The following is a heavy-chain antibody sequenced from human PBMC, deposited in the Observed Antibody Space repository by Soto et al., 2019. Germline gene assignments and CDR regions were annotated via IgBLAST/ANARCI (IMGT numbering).Heavy chain of an antibody. CDR3: ARTYCSGGSCYSHYYYYMAV. Sequence: ASVKVSCKASGYTFTSYDINWVRQATGQGLEWMGWMNPNSGNTGYAQKFQGRVTMTRNTSISTAYMELSSLRSEDTAVYYCARTYCSGGSCYSHYYYYMAVWGNGTTVTVSS. D-gene: IGHD2-15*01. CDR2: MNPNSGNT. V-gene: IGHV1-8*01. J-gene: IGHJ6*03. CDR1: GYTFTSYD.